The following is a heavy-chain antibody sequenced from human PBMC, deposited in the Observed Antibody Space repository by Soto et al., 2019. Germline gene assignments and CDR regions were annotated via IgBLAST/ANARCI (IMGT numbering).Heavy chain of an antibody. Sequence: GGSLRLSCAASGFTFSSYAMHWVRQAPGKGLEWVAVISYDGSNKYYADSVKGRFTISRDNSKNTLYLQMNSLRAEDTAVYYCARGKGSSDGSYGMDVWGQGTTVTVSS. CDR1: GFTFSSYA. V-gene: IGHV3-30-3*01. D-gene: IGHD6-13*01. J-gene: IGHJ6*02. CDR2: ISYDGSNK. CDR3: ARGKGSSDGSYGMDV.